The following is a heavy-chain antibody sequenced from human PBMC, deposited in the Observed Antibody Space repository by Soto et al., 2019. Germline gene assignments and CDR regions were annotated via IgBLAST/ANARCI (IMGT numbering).Heavy chain of an antibody. D-gene: IGHD6-13*01. CDR1: GFSLTTTGVS. CDR2: IFWNDDK. J-gene: IGHJ3*02. CDR3: EHSGVRSSSWDRTFDI. V-gene: IGHV2-5*01. Sequence: QITLKESGPTLVKPTETLTLTCTFSGFSLTTTGVSMGWIRQPPGKALEWLALIFWNDDKRYSPSLKSRLTITKDTSKNQVVLTMTNMDPVDTAIYYCEHSGVRSSSWDRTFDIWGHGTMVTVSS.